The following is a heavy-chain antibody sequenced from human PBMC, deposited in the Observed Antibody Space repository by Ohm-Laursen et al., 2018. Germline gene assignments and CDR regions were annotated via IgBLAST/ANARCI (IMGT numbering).Heavy chain of an antibody. CDR3: GRAVRNQLLTDP. CDR1: GYTFTSYF. CDR2: ITPSGGST. J-gene: IGHJ5*02. V-gene: IGHV1-46*01. D-gene: IGHD1-7*01. Sequence: SVKVSCKASGYTFTSYFMYWVRQAPGQGLEWMAIITPSGGSTSFAQKFQGRVTMTRDTSTSTVYMELSSLRSEDTATYYCGRAVRNQLLTDPWGQGTLVTVTS.